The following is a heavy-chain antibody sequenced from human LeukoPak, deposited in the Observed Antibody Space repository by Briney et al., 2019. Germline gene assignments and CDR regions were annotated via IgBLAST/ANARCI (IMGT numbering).Heavy chain of an antibody. V-gene: IGHV3-11*01. CDR1: GFTFSDYY. CDR2: ISSSGSTI. D-gene: IGHD6-13*01. CDR3: ARSIVAAALPNYFDY. J-gene: IGHJ4*02. Sequence: GGSLRLSCAASGFTFSDYYMSWIRQAPGKGLEWVSYISSSGSTIYYADSVKGRFTISRDNAKNSLYLQMNSLRAEDTAVYYCARSIVAAALPNYFDYWGQGTLVTVSS.